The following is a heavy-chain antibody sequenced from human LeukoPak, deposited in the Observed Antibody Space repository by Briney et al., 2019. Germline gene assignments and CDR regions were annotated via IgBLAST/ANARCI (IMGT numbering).Heavy chain of an antibody. CDR2: ISGSGGST. J-gene: IGHJ6*02. CDR1: GFTFSSYA. CDR3: AKDRVPPVVSYYGMDV. Sequence: GGSLRLSCAASGFTFSSYAMSCVRQAPGKGLEWVSAISGSGGSTYYADTVKGRFTISRDNSKNTLYLQMNSLRAEDTAVYYCAKDRVPPVVSYYGMDVWGQGTTVTVS. V-gene: IGHV3-23*01.